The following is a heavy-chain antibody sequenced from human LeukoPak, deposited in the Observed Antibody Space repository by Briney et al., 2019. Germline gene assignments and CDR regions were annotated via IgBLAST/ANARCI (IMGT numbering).Heavy chain of an antibody. Sequence: GGSLRLSCAASGFTFSSYAMSWVRQAPGKGLEWVSAISGSGGSTYYADSVKGRFTISRDNSKNTLYLQMNSLRAEDTAVYYCASIDRYYYYMDVWGKGTTVTVSS. J-gene: IGHJ6*03. CDR2: ISGSGGST. V-gene: IGHV3-23*01. CDR3: ASIDRYYYYMDV. CDR1: GFTFSSYA.